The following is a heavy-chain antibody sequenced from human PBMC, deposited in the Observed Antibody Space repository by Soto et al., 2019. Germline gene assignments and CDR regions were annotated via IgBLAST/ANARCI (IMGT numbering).Heavy chain of an antibody. Sequence: PSETLSLTCTVSGGSISSYYWSWIRQPPGKGLEWIGSIYYSGSTYYNPSLKSRVTISVDTSKNRFSLKLSSVTAADTAVYYCARHKYYGSGSPLPIWGQGTLVTVSS. CDR3: ARHKYYGSGSPLPI. J-gene: IGHJ4*02. D-gene: IGHD3-10*01. V-gene: IGHV4-59*08. CDR1: GGSISSYY. CDR2: IYYSGST.